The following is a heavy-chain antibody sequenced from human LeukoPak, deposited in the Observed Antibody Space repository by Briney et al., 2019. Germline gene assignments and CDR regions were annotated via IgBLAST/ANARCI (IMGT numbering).Heavy chain of an antibody. J-gene: IGHJ4*02. CDR3: ARDRLAYSGSLGGYDY. V-gene: IGHV4-59*01. Sequence: SPSETLSLTRTVSGGSISSYYWSWIRQPPGKGLEWIGYIYYSGSTNYNPSLKSRVTISVDTSKNQFSLKLSSVTAADTAVYYCARDRLAYSGSLGGYDYWGQGTLVTVSS. D-gene: IGHD1-26*01. CDR2: IYYSGST. CDR1: GGSISSYY.